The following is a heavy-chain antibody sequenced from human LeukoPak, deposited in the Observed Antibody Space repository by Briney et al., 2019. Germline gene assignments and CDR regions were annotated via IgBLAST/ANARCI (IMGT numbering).Heavy chain of an antibody. CDR1: GFTFSSYS. D-gene: IGHD4-11*01. J-gene: IGHJ5*02. CDR2: VSSSSSYI. V-gene: IGHV3-21*01. Sequence: KPGGSLRLSCAASGFTFSSYSMNWVRQAPGKGLEWVSSVSSSSSYIYYADPVKGRFTISRDKAEISLYLQMNRLKAEDTAVYYCARARYSNSRHTWFDPWGQGTLVTVSS. CDR3: ARARYSNSRHTWFDP.